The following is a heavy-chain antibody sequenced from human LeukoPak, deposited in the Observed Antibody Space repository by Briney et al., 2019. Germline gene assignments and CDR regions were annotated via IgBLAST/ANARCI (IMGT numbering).Heavy chain of an antibody. D-gene: IGHD3-10*01. CDR2: FDPEDGET. CDR3: ASRFGEYSFDP. CDR1: GYTLTELS. J-gene: IGHJ5*02. Sequence: APVKVSCKVSGYTLTELSMHWVRQAPGKGLEWMGGFDPEDGETIYAQKFQGRVTMTEDTSTDTAYMELSGLRSEDTAVYYCASRFGEYSFDPWGQGTLVTVSS. V-gene: IGHV1-24*01.